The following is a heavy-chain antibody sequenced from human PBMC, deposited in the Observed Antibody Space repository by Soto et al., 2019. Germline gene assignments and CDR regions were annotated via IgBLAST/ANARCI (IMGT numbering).Heavy chain of an antibody. V-gene: IGHV1-69*13. CDR3: ARGGVVPAARATYYYGMDV. J-gene: IGHJ6*02. CDR2: IIPIFGTA. Sequence: ASVKVSCKASGCTFSSYAISWVRQAPGQGLEWMGWIIPIFGTANYAQKFQGRVTITADESTSTAYMELSSLRSEDTAVYYCARGGVVPAARATYYYGMDVWGQGTTVTVSS. D-gene: IGHD2-2*01. CDR1: GCTFSSYA.